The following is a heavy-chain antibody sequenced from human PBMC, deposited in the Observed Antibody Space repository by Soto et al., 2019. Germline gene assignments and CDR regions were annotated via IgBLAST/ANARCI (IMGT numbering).Heavy chain of an antibody. J-gene: IGHJ5*02. V-gene: IGHV1-69*01. CDR1: GGTFSSYA. Sequence: QVQLVQSGAEVKKPGSSVKVSCKASGGTFSSYAISWVRQAPGQGLEWMGGIIPIFGTANYAQKFQGRVTITADESTSTDYMELSSLRSEDTAVYYCARDWGDCTRGVCRFTSWFDPWGQGTLVTVSS. CDR3: ARDWGDCTRGVCRFTSWFDP. D-gene: IGHD2-8*01. CDR2: IIPIFGTA.